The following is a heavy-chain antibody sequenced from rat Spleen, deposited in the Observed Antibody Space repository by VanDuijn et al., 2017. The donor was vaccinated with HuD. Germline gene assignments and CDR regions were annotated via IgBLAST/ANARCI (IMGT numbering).Heavy chain of an antibody. CDR3: ARTGFAY. CDR1: GFTFSNYD. V-gene: IGHV5S13*01. Sequence: EVQLVESDGGLVQPGRSLKLSCAASGFTFSNYDMAWVRQAPTKGLEWVASISPSGGSTYYRDSVKGRFTVSRDNAKNTGYLQMKNLRSEDTAMYYCARTGFAYWGQGTLVTVSS. CDR2: ISPSGGST. J-gene: IGHJ3*01.